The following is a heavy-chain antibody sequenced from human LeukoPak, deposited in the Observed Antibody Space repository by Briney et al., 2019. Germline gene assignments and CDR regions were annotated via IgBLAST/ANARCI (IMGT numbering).Heavy chain of an antibody. V-gene: IGHV4-59*08. J-gene: IGHJ4*02. CDR1: GDTISSYY. D-gene: IGHD3-22*01. CDR3: ANSTIASSGYFDY. CDR2: VYYTVNT. Sequence: SETLSLTCTVSGDTISSYYWSWIRQPPGKGLEWIGYVYYTVNTNYNPSLTSRVTISVDTSRNQFSLKLSSVTAADTAVYYCANSTIASSGYFDYWGQGTLVTVSS.